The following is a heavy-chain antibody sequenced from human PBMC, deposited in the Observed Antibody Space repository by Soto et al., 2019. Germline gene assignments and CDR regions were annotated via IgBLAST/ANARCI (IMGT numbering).Heavy chain of an antibody. Sequence: SETLSLTCTVSGGSVSSGSYYWSWIRQPPGKGLEWIGYIYYSGSTNYNPSLKSRVTISVDTSKNQFSLKLSSVTAADTAVYYCAREYINYDFWSGYYIYYYYGMDVWGQGTTVIVSS. CDR2: IYYSGST. CDR3: AREYINYDFWSGYYIYYYYGMDV. D-gene: IGHD3-3*01. V-gene: IGHV4-61*01. J-gene: IGHJ6*02. CDR1: GGSVSSGSYY.